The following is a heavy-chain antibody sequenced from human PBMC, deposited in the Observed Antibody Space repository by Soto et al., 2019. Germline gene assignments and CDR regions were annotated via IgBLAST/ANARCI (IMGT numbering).Heavy chain of an antibody. Sequence: ASVKVSCKASGYTFTSYAMHWVRQAPGQRLEWMGWINAGNGNTKYSQKFQGRVTITRDTSASTAYMELSSLRSEDTAVYYCARGTVTTLSWFDPWGQGTLVTVSS. CDR3: ARGTVTTLSWFDP. V-gene: IGHV1-3*01. CDR1: GYTFTSYA. D-gene: IGHD4-4*01. CDR2: INAGNGNT. J-gene: IGHJ5*02.